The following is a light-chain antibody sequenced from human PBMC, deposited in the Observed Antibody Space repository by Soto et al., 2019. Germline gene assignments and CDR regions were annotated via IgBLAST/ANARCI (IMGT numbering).Light chain of an antibody. CDR1: QSLLHSNGYNY. Sequence: DIVMTQSPLSLPVTPGEPASISCRSSQSLLHSNGYNYLDWYLQKPGQSPQLLIYWGSNRASGVPDRFSGSGSGTYFTLKISRVEAEDVGVYYCMQALQTPWTFGQGTKVDIK. CDR2: WGS. CDR3: MQALQTPWT. V-gene: IGKV2-28*01. J-gene: IGKJ1*01.